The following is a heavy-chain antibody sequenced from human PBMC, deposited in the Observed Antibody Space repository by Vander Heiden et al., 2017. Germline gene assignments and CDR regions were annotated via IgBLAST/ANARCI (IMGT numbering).Heavy chain of an antibody. J-gene: IGHJ5*02. CDR3: ARLYGSSWYWFDP. CDR1: GYRFTNYW. Sequence: EVQLVQSGAEVKKPGESLTISCKGSGYRFTNYWIGWVGQVAVEGLEVIGIIDPGESDNRYSPAFQGQVTISSEKSNTNPVLQWSSQKASDTAMYYCARLYGSSWYWFDPWGQGTLVTVSS. V-gene: IGHV5-51*01. D-gene: IGHD6-13*01. CDR2: IDPGESDN.